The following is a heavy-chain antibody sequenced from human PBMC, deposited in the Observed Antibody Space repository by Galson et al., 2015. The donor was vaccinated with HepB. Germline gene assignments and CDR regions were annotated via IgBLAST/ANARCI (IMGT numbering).Heavy chain of an antibody. Sequence: SLRLSCAASGFTFSSYAMHWVRQAPGKGLEWVAVISYDGSKKYYADSVKGRFTISRDNSKNTLYLQMNSLRAEDTAVYYCARDSGSGYSGYDSFPTAFDIWGQGTMVTVSS. D-gene: IGHD5-12*01. V-gene: IGHV3-30-3*01. CDR3: ARDSGSGYSGYDSFPTAFDI. CDR2: ISYDGSKK. J-gene: IGHJ3*02. CDR1: GFTFSSYA.